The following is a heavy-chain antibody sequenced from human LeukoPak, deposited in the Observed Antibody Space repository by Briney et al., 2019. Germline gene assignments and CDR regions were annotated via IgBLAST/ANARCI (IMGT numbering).Heavy chain of an antibody. J-gene: IGHJ5*02. V-gene: IGHV4-30-4*08. CDR1: GGSISSGDYY. Sequence: SQTLSLTCTVSGGSISSGDYYWSWIRQPPGKGLEWIGYIYYSGSTYYNPSLKSRVTMSVDTSKNQFSLKLSSVTAADTAVYYCARDRSLTIFGVVVTWFDPWGQGTLVTVSS. CDR3: ARDRSLTIFGVVVTWFDP. D-gene: IGHD3-3*01. CDR2: IYYSGST.